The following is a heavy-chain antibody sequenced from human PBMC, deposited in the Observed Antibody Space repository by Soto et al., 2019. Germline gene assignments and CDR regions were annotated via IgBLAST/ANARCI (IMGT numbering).Heavy chain of an antibody. D-gene: IGHD3-16*02. Sequence: QVQLVQSGAEVKKPGSSVKVSCKASGGTFSSYAISWVRQAPGQGLELMGGIIPIFGTANYAQKFQSRVTITADESTRTAYMELSSLRSEDTAVYYCARAQSWPLPEGWCDPWGQGTLVTVSS. CDR3: ARAQSWPLPEGWCDP. CDR2: IIPIFGTA. J-gene: IGHJ5*02. CDR1: GGTFSSYA. V-gene: IGHV1-69*12.